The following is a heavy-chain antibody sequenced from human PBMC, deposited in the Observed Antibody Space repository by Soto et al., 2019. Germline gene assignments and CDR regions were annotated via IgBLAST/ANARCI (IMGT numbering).Heavy chain of an antibody. CDR2: IYYSGST. V-gene: IGHV4-59*01. CDR3: ARAGYGSGSYYLLGYYYYYLDV. D-gene: IGHD3-10*01. Sequence: QVQLQESGPGLVKPSETLSLTCTVSGGSISSYYWSWIRQPPGKGLEWIGYIYYSGSTNYNPSLKRLLPLALDTSKNQVSLKLSSVTAADTAVYYCARAGYGSGSYYLLGYYYYYLDVWGKGTPVPVSS. CDR1: GGSISSYY. J-gene: IGHJ6*03.